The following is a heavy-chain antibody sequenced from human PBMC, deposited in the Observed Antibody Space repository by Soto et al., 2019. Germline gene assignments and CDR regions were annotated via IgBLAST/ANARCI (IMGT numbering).Heavy chain of an antibody. D-gene: IGHD5-12*01. V-gene: IGHV3-30-3*01. CDR3: ARDYYRFNSGYGFSMDV. CDR1: GFTFSIYA. Sequence: GGSLRLSCAASGFTFSIYAMHWFRQAPGKGLGWVAVISYDGSNKYYADSVKGRFTISRDNSKNTLYLQMNSLRAEDTAVYYCARDYYRFNSGYGFSMDVWGQGTTVTVSS. CDR2: ISYDGSNK. J-gene: IGHJ6*02.